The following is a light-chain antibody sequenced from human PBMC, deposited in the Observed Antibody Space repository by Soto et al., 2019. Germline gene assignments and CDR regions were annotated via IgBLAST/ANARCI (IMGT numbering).Light chain of an antibody. CDR1: SSDVGGYNY. CDR3: SSYTSGSTWV. Sequence: QSALTQPASVSGSPGQSITISCTGTSSDVGGYNYVSWYQQHPGKAPKLMIYEVSNRPSGVSNRFSGSKSGNTASLTISGXXAEDEAXXYCSSYTSGSTWVFGGGTKLTVL. V-gene: IGLV2-14*01. J-gene: IGLJ3*02. CDR2: EVS.